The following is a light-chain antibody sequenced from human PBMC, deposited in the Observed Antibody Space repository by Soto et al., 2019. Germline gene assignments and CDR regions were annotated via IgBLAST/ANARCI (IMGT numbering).Light chain of an antibody. V-gene: IGLV6-57*02. Sequence: NFMLTQPHSVSESPGKTVTISCTGSSGSIASNYVQWYQQRPGSAPTTVIYEDNQRPSGVPDRFSGSIDSSSNSASLTISGLKTEDEADYYCQSSDSSAWVFGGGTKVTVL. J-gene: IGLJ3*02. CDR1: SGSIASNY. CDR3: QSSDSSAWV. CDR2: EDN.